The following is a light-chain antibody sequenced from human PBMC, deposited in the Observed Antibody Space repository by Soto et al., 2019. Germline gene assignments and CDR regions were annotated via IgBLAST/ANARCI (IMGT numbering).Light chain of an antibody. CDR1: QNISNY. CDR2: DVS. Sequence: IVFTQSPATLALSPGKRATLSCRASQNISNYLIWYQQKPGQAPRLLIYDVSNRAAGIPARFSGSGSGTDFTLTISSLEPEDFAVYYCQQRSNWPRTFGQGTKVDIK. CDR3: QQRSNWPRT. V-gene: IGKV3-11*01. J-gene: IGKJ1*01.